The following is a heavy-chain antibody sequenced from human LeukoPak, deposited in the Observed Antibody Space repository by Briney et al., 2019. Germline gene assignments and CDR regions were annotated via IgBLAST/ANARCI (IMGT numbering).Heavy chain of an antibody. Sequence: GESLRLSCTASGFTFSNFGMSWVRQAPGKGLEWVSHLTGSGGSTYYAGSVKGRFTISRDNSKNTLYLQMNSLRAEDTAVYYCAKRHYFGAGTYSFDFWGQGTLFTVSS. V-gene: IGHV3-23*01. CDR3: AKRHYFGAGTYSFDF. J-gene: IGHJ4*02. D-gene: IGHD3-10*01. CDR2: LTGSGGST. CDR1: GFTFSNFG.